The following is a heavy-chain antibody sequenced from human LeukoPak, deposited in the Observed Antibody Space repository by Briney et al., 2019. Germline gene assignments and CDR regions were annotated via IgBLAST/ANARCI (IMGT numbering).Heavy chain of an antibody. CDR2: IFGTGDTT. D-gene: IGHD3-10*01. CDR3: AKRNTMIRGGPYFDH. Sequence: GGSLRLSCAVSGFSVRTNFMSWVRQAPGKGLEWVSIIFGTGDTTYYADSVKGRFTVSRDNSKNTLYLQMNDLRPEDTAKYYCAKRNTMIRGGPYFDHWDQGLLVTVSS. J-gene: IGHJ4*02. V-gene: IGHV3-23*01. CDR1: GFSVRTNF.